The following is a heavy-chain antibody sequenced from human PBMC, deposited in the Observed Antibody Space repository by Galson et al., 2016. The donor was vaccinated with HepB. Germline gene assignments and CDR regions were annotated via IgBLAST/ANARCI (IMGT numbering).Heavy chain of an antibody. CDR3: ATSPSGGH. CDR1: GNTVSDYW. V-gene: IGHV3-74*01. Sequence: SPRRSCAASGNTVSDYWVHWIRHPPGKGLVWVARINSDGTTTAYADSVKGRITISRHNSENTLFLQMNSLRADDTAVYYCATSPSGGHWGQGTQVTGSS. J-gene: IGHJ4*02. CDR2: INSDGTTT. D-gene: IGHD2-2*01.